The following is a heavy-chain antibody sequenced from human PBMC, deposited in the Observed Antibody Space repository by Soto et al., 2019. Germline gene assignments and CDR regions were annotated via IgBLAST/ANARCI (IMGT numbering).Heavy chain of an antibody. D-gene: IGHD3-22*01. Sequence: EASVKVSCKASGCTFSSYAISWVRQAPGQGLEWMGGIIPIFGTANYAQKFQGRVTITADESTSTAYMELSSLRSEDTAVYYCARAQYYYDSSGPIGYYFDHWGQGTLVTVS. CDR2: IIPIFGTA. V-gene: IGHV1-69*13. CDR1: GCTFSSYA. J-gene: IGHJ4*02. CDR3: ARAQYYYDSSGPIGYYFDH.